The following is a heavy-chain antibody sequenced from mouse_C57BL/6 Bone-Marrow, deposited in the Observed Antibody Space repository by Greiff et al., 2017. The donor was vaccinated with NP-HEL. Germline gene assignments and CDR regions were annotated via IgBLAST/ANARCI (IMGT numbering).Heavy chain of an antibody. J-gene: IGHJ2*01. CDR3: ALTGDDY. CDR2: IYPGDGDT. V-gene: IGHV1-82*01. Sequence: VQRVESGPELVKPGASVKISCKASGYAFSSSWMNWVKQRPGKGLEWIGRIYPGDGDTNYNGKFKGKATLTADKSSSTAYMQLSSLTSEDSAVYFCALTGDDYWGQGTTLTVSS. CDR1: GYAFSSSW. D-gene: IGHD4-1*01.